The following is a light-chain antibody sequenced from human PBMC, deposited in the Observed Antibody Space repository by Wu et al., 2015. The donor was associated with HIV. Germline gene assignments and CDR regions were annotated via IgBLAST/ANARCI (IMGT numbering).Light chain of an antibody. CDR2: GAS. CDR1: HSINNY. Sequence: DIQMTQSPSSLSASVEDRVTITCRASHSINNYLNWYQQKPGKAPNLLIYGASSLQSGVPSRFSGSGYGTEFTLTINTLQPEDFATYCCQQSESAPYTFGQGTKLQIK. V-gene: IGKV1-39*01. J-gene: IGKJ2*01. CDR3: QQSESAPYT.